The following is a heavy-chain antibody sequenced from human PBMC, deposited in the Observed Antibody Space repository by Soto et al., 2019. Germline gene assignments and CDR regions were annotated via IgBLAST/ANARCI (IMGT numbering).Heavy chain of an antibody. Sequence: ASVKVSCKASGYTFTSYGISWVRQAPGQGLEWMGWISAYNGNTNYAQKLQGRVTMTTDTSTSTAYMELRSLRSDDTAVYYCARDKRIAVAGTINWFDPWGQGTLVTVSS. D-gene: IGHD6-19*01. J-gene: IGHJ5*02. CDR2: ISAYNGNT. CDR3: ARDKRIAVAGTINWFDP. CDR1: GYTFTSYG. V-gene: IGHV1-18*01.